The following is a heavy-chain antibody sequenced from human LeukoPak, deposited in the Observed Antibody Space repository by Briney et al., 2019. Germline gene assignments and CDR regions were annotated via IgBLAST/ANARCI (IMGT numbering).Heavy chain of an antibody. CDR3: ARLVVGGY. D-gene: IGHD2-15*01. CDR2: INHSGST. J-gene: IGHJ4*02. Sequence: SETLSLTCAAYGGSFSGYYWSWIRQPPGKGLEWIGEINHSGSTNYNPSLKSRVTISVDTSKNQFSLKLSSVTAADTAVYYCARLVVGGYWGQGTLVTVSS. V-gene: IGHV4-34*01. CDR1: GGSFSGYY.